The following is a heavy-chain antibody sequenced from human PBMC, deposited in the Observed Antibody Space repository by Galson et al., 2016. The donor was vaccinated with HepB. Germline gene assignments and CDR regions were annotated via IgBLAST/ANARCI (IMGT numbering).Heavy chain of an antibody. CDR3: ARAEHYYDSSGYYSTFDY. CDR2: IYYSGST. Sequence: SETLSLTCTVSGGSVSSGSYYWSWIRQPPGKGLEWIGYIYYSGSTNYNPSLKSRVTISVDTSKNQFSLKLSSVTAADTAVYYCARAEHYYDSSGYYSTFDYWGQGTLVTVSS. V-gene: IGHV4-61*01. D-gene: IGHD3-22*01. CDR1: GGSVSSGSYY. J-gene: IGHJ4*02.